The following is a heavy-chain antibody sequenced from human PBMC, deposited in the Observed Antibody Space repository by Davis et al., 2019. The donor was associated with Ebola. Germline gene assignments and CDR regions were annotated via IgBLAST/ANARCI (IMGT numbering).Heavy chain of an antibody. CDR2: VSHSGDT. Sequence: MPSETLSLTCAVYGGSFSGYYWSWIRQPPGKGLEWIGQVSHSGDTDYNPSVKTRVTLSVDTSKNQFSLKIDSVTAADTAVYYCARTAKTAISESGLGYTYLDPWGQGTLVTVAS. D-gene: IGHD5-18*01. V-gene: IGHV4-34*01. CDR1: GGSFSGYY. CDR3: ARTAKTAISESGLGYTYLDP. J-gene: IGHJ5*02.